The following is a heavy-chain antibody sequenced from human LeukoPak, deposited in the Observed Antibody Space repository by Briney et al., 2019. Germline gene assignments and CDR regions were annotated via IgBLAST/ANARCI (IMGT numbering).Heavy chain of an antibody. CDR3: AISSLWLGSGYMDV. CDR1: GGSISSYY. Sequence: SEALSLTCTLSGGSISSYYWSWIRPPAGKGLEWIGRIYTSGSTNYNPSLKSRVTMSVDTSKHQSSLKLSSVTAAATAVYYCAISSLWLGSGYMDVWGKGTTVTVSS. CDR2: IYTSGST. V-gene: IGHV4-4*07. J-gene: IGHJ6*03. D-gene: IGHD2-21*01.